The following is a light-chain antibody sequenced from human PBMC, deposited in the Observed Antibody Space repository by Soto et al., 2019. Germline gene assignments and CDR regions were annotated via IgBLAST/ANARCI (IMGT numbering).Light chain of an antibody. CDR2: EVS. CDR3: NSYTSKSAQV. V-gene: IGLV2-14*01. J-gene: IGLJ3*02. Sequence: QSVLTQPPSASGTPGQRVTISCSGTSSDIGKYIYVSWYQQHPGKVPKLIIYEVSNRPSGVSDRFSGSKSGNTASLNISGLQAEDEAHYYCNSYTSKSAQVFGGGTKLTVL. CDR1: SSDIGKYIY.